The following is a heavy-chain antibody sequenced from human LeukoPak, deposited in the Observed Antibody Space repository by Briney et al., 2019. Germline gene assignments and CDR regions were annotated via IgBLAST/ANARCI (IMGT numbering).Heavy chain of an antibody. V-gene: IGHV1-18*01. CDR3: ARVGVVVPATWFDP. CDR1: VYRFSPVG. CDR2: ISAINGNT. D-gene: IGHD2-2*01. Sequence: ASVKISCKAPVYRFSPVGICSVRHAPRHGLKWMGWISAINGNTNYAHNLQGRVTMTTDTSTSTAYMELRSLRSDDTAVYYCARVGVVVPATWFDPWGQGTLVTVPS. J-gene: IGHJ5*02.